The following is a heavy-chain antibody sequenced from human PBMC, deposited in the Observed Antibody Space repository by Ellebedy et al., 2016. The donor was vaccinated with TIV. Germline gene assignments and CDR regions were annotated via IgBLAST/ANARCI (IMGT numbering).Heavy chain of an antibody. CDR3: AKRVTMVREVITYYHYAMDV. J-gene: IGHJ6*02. Sequence: PGGSLRLFCAASGFTFSSYAMSWVRQAPGKGLEWVSTISGSGSSTYYADSVKGRFTISRDNSKNTLDLQRNSLRAEDTAVYYCAKRVTMVREVITYYHYAMDVWGQGTTVTVSS. CDR1: GFTFSSYA. CDR2: ISGSGSST. D-gene: IGHD3-10*01. V-gene: IGHV3-23*01.